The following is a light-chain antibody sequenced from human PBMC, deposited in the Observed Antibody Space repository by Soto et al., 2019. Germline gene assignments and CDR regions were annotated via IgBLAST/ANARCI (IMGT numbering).Light chain of an antibody. CDR2: KAS. V-gene: IGKV1-5*03. J-gene: IGKJ2*01. Sequence: DVQMTQSPSTLSASVGDRVTITCRASQTISSWLAWYQQKPGKAPKLLIYKASSLESGVPSRFSGSGSETEFTLTISGLQPDDFATYYCQQYAIYSYTFGQGTKLEIK. CDR1: QTISSW. CDR3: QQYAIYSYT.